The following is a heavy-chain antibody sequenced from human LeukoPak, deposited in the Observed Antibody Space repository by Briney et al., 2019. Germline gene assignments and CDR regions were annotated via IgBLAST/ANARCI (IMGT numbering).Heavy chain of an antibody. J-gene: IGHJ4*02. CDR3: ARSQYASSGPPLIFDY. V-gene: IGHV4-31*03. CDR2: IYYSGST. D-gene: IGHD3-22*01. CDR1: GGSISSGGYY. Sequence: SQTLSLTCTVSGGSISSGGYYWSWIRQHPGKGLEWIRYIYYSGSTYYNPSLKSRVTISVDTSKNQFSLKLSSVTAADTAVYYCARSQYASSGPPLIFDYWGQGTLVTVSS.